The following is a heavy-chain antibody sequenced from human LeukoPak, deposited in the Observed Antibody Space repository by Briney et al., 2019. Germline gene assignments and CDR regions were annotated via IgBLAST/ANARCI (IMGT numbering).Heavy chain of an antibody. CDR2: IIPIFGTA. CDR1: GGTFSSYA. CDR3: ARENSTALTVAARVWFDP. D-gene: IGHD6-6*01. Sequence: ASVKVSCKASGGTFSSYAISWVRQAPGRGLEWMGGIIPIFGTANYAQKFQGRVTITADESTSSAYMELSSLRSEDTAVYYCARENSTALTVAARVWFDPWGQGTLVTVSS. J-gene: IGHJ5*02. V-gene: IGHV1-69*13.